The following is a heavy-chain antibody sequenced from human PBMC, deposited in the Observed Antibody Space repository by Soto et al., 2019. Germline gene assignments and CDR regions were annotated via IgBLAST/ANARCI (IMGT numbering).Heavy chain of an antibody. Sequence: SETLSLTCTVSGGSISSGGYYWSWIRQHPGKGLEWIGYIYYSGSTYYNPSLKSRVTISVDTSKNQFSLKLSSVTAADTAVYYCARDAYYYDSSGYYFDYWGQGTLVTVSS. D-gene: IGHD3-22*01. J-gene: IGHJ4*02. CDR1: GGSISSGGYY. V-gene: IGHV4-31*03. CDR3: ARDAYYYDSSGYYFDY. CDR2: IYYSGST.